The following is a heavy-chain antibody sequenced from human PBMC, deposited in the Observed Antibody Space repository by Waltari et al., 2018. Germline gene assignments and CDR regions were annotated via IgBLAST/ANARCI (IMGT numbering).Heavy chain of an antibody. V-gene: IGHV7-4-1*02. CDR3: ARDSDMTAFGGVVWPY. D-gene: IGHD3-16*01. CDR2: INIKPGNP. J-gene: IGHJ4*02. CDR1: GYTFTTYA. Sequence: QVQLVQSGSELKKPGASVKVSCKASGYTFTTYAMNWVRQAPGQGLEWMGWINIKPGNPTDAQGFTGRFVFSLDTSVSTAYLQISSLRAEDTAVYYCARDSDMTAFGGVVWPYWGQGTLVTVSS.